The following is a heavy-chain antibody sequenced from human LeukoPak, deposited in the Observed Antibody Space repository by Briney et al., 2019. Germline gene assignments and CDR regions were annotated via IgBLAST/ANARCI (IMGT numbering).Heavy chain of an antibody. CDR3: AREGQAYSSSTLGY. V-gene: IGHV3-48*03. CDR1: GFTFSSYE. J-gene: IGHJ4*02. CDR2: ISSSGSTI. Sequence: PGGSLRLSCAASGFTFSSYEMNWVRQAPGKGLEWVSYISSSGSTIYYADSVKGRFTISRDNAKNSLYLQMNSLRAEDTAVYYCAREGQAYSSSTLGYRGQGTLVTVSS. D-gene: IGHD6-6*01.